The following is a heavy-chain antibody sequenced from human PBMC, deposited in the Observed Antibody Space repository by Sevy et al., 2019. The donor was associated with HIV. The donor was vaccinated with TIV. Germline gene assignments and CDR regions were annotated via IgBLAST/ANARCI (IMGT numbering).Heavy chain of an antibody. J-gene: IGHJ6*02. Sequence: GGSRRLSCAASGFTFSSYSMNWVRQAPGKGLEWVSSISSSRSYIYYADSVKGRFTISRDNAKNSLYLQINSLRAEDTAVYYCARDRGCSSTSCHYYYGMDVWGQGTTVTVSS. D-gene: IGHD2-2*01. CDR2: ISSSRSYI. CDR3: ARDRGCSSTSCHYYYGMDV. V-gene: IGHV3-21*01. CDR1: GFTFSSYS.